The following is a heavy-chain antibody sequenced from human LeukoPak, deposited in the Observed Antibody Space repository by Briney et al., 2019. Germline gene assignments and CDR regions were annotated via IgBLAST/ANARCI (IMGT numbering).Heavy chain of an antibody. CDR1: GFTFSSYE. D-gene: IGHD2-15*01. V-gene: IGHV3-48*03. J-gene: IGHJ6*03. CDR3: ARATGRYCSGGSCYYYYYMDV. CDR2: ISSSGSTI. Sequence: GGSLRLSCAASGFTFSSYEMNWVRQAPGKGLEWVSYISSSGSTIYYADSVKGRFTISRDNAKNSLYLQMNSLRAEDTAVYYCARATGRYCSGGSCYYYYYMDVWGKGTTVTISS.